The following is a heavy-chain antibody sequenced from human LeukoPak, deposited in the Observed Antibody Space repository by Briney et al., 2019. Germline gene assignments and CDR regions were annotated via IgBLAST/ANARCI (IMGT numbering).Heavy chain of an antibody. CDR1: GGSFSGYY. CDR2: INHSGST. J-gene: IGHJ4*02. V-gene: IGHV4-34*01. Sequence: SETLSLTCAVYGGSFSGYYWSWIRQPPGKGREWMGEINHSGSTNYNPSLQSRVTISVDTSKNQFSLKLSSVTAADTAVYYCARGFGPRYYYGSGTDYWGQGTLVTVSS. CDR3: ARGFGPRYYYGSGTDY. D-gene: IGHD3-10*01.